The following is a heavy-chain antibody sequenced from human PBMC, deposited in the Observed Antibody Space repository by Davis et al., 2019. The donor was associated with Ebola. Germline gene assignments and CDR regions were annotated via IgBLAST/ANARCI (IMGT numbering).Heavy chain of an antibody. J-gene: IGHJ6*03. CDR1: GGSFSSGDYY. CDR3: AREDHYCSSTSCIYYSYYMDV. V-gene: IGHV4-30-4*01. D-gene: IGHD2-2*01. CDR2: IYYSGST. Sequence: MPSETLSLTCTVSGGSFSSGDYYWSWIREPPGKGLEWIGHIYYSGSTYYNPSLKSRLTISVDTSKNQFSLNLSSVTAADTAVYYCAREDHYCSSTSCIYYSYYMDVWGKGTTVTVSS.